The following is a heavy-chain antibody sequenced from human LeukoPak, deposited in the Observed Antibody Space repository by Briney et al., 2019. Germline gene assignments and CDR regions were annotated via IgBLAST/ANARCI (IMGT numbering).Heavy chain of an antibody. CDR3: AKVPDPYDFWSGFYGMDV. CDR1: GFTFSSYG. D-gene: IGHD3-3*01. CDR2: ISYDGSNK. Sequence: TGRSLRLSCAASGFTFSSYGMHWVHQAPGKGLEWVAVISYDGSNKYYADSVKGRFTISRDNSKNTLYLQMNSLRAEDTAVYYCAKVPDPYDFWSGFYGMDVWGQGTTVTVSS. V-gene: IGHV3-30*18. J-gene: IGHJ6*02.